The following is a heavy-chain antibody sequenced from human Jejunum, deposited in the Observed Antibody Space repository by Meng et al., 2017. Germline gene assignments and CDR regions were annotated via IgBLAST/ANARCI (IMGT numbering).Heavy chain of an antibody. CDR3: ARVLRD. J-gene: IGHJ4*02. Sequence: VQLPGSGPGLVKPSETLSLTCTVSVASISVGGYYWNWVRQLPGKGLEWLGYIYHSGPAYYNPSLKSRLSMSVDTSKNQFSLKLTSVTAADTAVYYCARVLRDWGQGTLVTVSS. V-gene: IGHV4-31*03. CDR2: IYHSGPA. CDR1: VASISVGGYY.